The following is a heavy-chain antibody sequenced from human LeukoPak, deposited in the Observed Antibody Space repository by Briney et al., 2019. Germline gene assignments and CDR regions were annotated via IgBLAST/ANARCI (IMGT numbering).Heavy chain of an antibody. D-gene: IGHD3-3*01. CDR2: IKLDGSEK. Sequence: QPGGSLRLSCAASGFTFSSYWMHWVRQAPGKGLEWVANIKLDGSEKNYVDSVKGRFTISRDNTKNSLYLQMNSLRVEDTAVFYCARDQYDTWSRRGNFDSWGQGTLVIVSS. J-gene: IGHJ4*02. V-gene: IGHV3-7*03. CDR3: ARDQYDTWSRRGNFDS. CDR1: GFTFSSYW.